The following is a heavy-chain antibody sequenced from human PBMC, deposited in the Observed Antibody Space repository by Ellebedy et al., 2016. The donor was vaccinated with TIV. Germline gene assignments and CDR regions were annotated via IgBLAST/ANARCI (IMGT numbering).Heavy chain of an antibody. J-gene: IGHJ4*02. CDR3: ARANYDFWSGPTAYYFDY. D-gene: IGHD3-3*01. CDR1: GGSISSGSYY. Sequence: SETLSLXXTVSGGSISSGSYYWSWIRQPAGKGLEWIGRIYTSGSTNYNPSLKSRVSMSVDTSKNQFSLKLSSVTAADTAVYYCARANYDFWSGPTAYYFDYWGQGTLVTVSS. V-gene: IGHV4-61*02. CDR2: IYTSGST.